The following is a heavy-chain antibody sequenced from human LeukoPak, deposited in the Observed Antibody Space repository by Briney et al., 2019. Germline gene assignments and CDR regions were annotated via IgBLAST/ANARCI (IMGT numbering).Heavy chain of an antibody. D-gene: IGHD3-10*02. J-gene: IGHJ4*02. CDR1: GFTFINYN. V-gene: IGHV3-21*01. CDR3: AREMVFGEP. CDR2: ISSSSVYK. Sequence: KPGGSLGLSCAASGFTFINYNMNWVRQAPGKGLEWVSSISSSSVYKYYADSVKGRFTISRDNAKNSLFLQMNRLRAEDTAVYYCAREMVFGEPWGQGTLVTVSS.